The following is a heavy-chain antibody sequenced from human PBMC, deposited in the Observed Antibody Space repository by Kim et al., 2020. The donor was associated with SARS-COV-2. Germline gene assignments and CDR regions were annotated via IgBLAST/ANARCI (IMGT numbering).Heavy chain of an antibody. CDR3: TAERVTTVPTINWYFDL. V-gene: IGHV3-15*01. CDR2: IKSKTDGGTT. CDR1: GFTFSNAW. J-gene: IGHJ2*01. Sequence: GGSLRLSCAASGFTFSNAWMSWVRQAPGKGLEWVGRIKSKTDGGTTDYAAPVKGRFTISRDDSKNTLYLQMNSLKTEDTAVYYCTAERVTTVPTINWYFDLWGRGTLVTVSS. D-gene: IGHD4-17*01.